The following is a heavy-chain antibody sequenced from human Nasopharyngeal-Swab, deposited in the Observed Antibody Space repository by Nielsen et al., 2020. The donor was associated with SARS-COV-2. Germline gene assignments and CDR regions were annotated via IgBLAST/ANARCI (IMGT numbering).Heavy chain of an antibody. V-gene: IGHV5-51*01. CDR3: ARERRGYFFNGFDL. D-gene: IGHD3-22*01. J-gene: IGHJ3*01. CDR1: GYLFTSYQ. CDR2: IYPADSDT. Sequence: GESLKISCTGSGYLFTSYQIGWVRQVPGKGLECMGIIYPADSDTRYSPSFQGRVTMSADKSSRTAYLQWTGLKASDTAMYFCARERRGYFFNGFDLWGQGTLVTVSS.